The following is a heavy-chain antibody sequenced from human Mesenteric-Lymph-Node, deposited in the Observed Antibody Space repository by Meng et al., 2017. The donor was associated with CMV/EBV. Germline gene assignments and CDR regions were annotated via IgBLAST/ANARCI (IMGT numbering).Heavy chain of an antibody. Sequence: GGSLRLSCAASGFTFNSYAMSWVRQAPGKGLEWVSGISGSGGDTYHADTVKGRFTISRDNSKNTLYLQMNSLRAEDTAVYYCARDVWGALDYWGQGTLVTVSS. CDR3: ARDVWGALDY. CDR2: ISGSGGDT. D-gene: IGHD3-16*01. CDR1: GFTFNSYA. V-gene: IGHV3-23*01. J-gene: IGHJ4*02.